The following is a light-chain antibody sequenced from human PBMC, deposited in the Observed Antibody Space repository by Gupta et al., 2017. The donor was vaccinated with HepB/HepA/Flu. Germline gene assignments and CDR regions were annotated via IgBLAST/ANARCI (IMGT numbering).Light chain of an antibody. CDR1: SSNIGAGYD. J-gene: IGLJ2*01. CDR3: QSYDSSLSGL. CDR2: GNI. V-gene: IGLV1-40*01. Sequence: QSVLTQPPSVSGSPGQRVTISCTGSSSNIGAGYDVYWYQQLPGTAPKLLIYGNINRPSGVPDRFAGSKSGTSAFLDITGLQAEDEAYYYCQSYDSSLSGLFGGGTKLTVL.